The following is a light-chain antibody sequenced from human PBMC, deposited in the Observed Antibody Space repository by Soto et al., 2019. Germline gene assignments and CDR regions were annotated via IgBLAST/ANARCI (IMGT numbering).Light chain of an antibody. V-gene: IGKV3-15*01. CDR3: QQYNHWPPLT. CDR2: GAS. Sequence: EIVMTQSPATLSVSPGERATLSCRASQSVGRNLAWYQQKPGQAPRLLIYGASTRATGIPARFSGSGSGTAFTLTISSLQSEDFALYSRQQYNHWPPLTFGGGTKVEIK. CDR1: QSVGRN. J-gene: IGKJ4*01.